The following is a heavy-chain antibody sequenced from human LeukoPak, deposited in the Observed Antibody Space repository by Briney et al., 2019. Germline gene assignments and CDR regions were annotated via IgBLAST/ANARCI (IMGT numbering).Heavy chain of an antibody. D-gene: IGHD4-17*01. V-gene: IGHV3-48*04. Sequence: GGSLRLSCAASGFTFSSFSINWVRQAPGKGLEWISYITTSSSSTYYADSVKGRFTISRDNAKNSLYLQMNSLRAEDTAVYYCARVIGSYGDSAYWGQGTLVTVSS. CDR2: ITTSSSST. J-gene: IGHJ4*02. CDR1: GFTFSSFS. CDR3: ARVIGSYGDSAY.